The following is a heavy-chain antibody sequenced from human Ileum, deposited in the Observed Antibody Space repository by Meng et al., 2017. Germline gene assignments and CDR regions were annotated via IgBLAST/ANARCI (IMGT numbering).Heavy chain of an antibody. CDR2: AST. J-gene: IGHJ4*02. CDR3: ARDHMGSLDY. D-gene: IGHD1-26*01. Sequence: QVHLQESGPGLMRPSGTLSLICTVSGGSVSRAGYQWGWIRQPPGKGLEWIGYASTNYNPSLKSRVTISLDTSRNQFSLSLSSVTAADTAVYYCARDHMGSLDYWGQGILVTVSS. CDR1: GGSVSRAGYQ. V-gene: IGHV4-61*08.